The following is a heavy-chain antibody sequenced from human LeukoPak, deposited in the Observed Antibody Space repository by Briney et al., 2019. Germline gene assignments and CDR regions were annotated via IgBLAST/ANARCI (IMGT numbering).Heavy chain of an antibody. J-gene: IGHJ4*02. V-gene: IGHV4-30-2*01. CDR2: IYHSGST. CDR1: GGSISSGGYS. D-gene: IGHD2-21*01. CDR3: ARDEEGIVRY. Sequence: PSQTLSLTCAVSGGSISSGGYSWSWIRQPPGKGLEWIGYIYHSGSTYYNPSLKSRVTISVDRSKNQFSLKLSSVTAADTAVYYCARDEEGIVRYWGQGTLVTVSS.